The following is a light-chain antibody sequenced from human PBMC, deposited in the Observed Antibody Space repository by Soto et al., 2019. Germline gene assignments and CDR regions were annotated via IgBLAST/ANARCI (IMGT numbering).Light chain of an antibody. CDR3: PQYYSPPPT. CDR2: WAS. CDR1: QSVLYSSNNKNY. V-gene: IGKV4-1*01. J-gene: IGKJ2*01. Sequence: DIVMTQSPDSLAVSLGERATINCKSSQSVLYSSNNKNYFAWYQQKPGQPPKLLIYWASTRESGVPDRFSGGGSGTDFTLPISSLHAEHVAVYYCPQYYSPPPTFGQGTKLEIK.